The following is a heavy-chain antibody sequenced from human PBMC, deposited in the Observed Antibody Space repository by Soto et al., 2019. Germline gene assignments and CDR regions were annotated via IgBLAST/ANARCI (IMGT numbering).Heavy chain of an antibody. J-gene: IGHJ5*02. CDR2: MNPNTGNT. CDR1: GYTFTSYD. V-gene: IGHV1-8*01. Sequence: QVQLVQSGAEVKKPGASVMVSCKASGYTFTSYDINWVRQATGQGLEWMGWMNPNTGNTGYAEKFQGRVTMTRNPSISTAFMELSSLRSEDTAVYYCARATVTIFGWFDPWGQGTLVTVSS. D-gene: IGHD3-9*01. CDR3: ARATVTIFGWFDP.